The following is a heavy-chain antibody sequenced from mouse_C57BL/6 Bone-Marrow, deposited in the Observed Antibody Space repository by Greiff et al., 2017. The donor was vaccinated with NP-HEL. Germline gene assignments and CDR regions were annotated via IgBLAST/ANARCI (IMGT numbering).Heavy chain of an antibody. CDR3: TRDKIRITVRYWYFDV. J-gene: IGHJ1*03. Sequence: EVQLVESGEGLVKPGGSLKLSCAASGFTFSSYAMSWVSQTPEKRLEWVAYISSGGDYIYYADTVKGRFTISRDNARNTLYLQMSSLKSEDTAMYYCTRDKIRITVRYWYFDVWGTGTTVTVSS. CDR2: ISSGGDYI. CDR1: GFTFSSYA. D-gene: IGHD2-4*01. V-gene: IGHV5-9-1*02.